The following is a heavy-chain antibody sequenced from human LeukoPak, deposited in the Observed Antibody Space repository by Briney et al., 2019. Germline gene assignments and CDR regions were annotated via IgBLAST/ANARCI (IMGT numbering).Heavy chain of an antibody. CDR2: IYYSGST. J-gene: IGHJ4*02. V-gene: IGHV4-59*01. CDR1: GGSISSYY. Sequence: PSETLSLTCTVSGGSISSYYWSWIRQPPGKGLEWIGYIYYSGSTNYNPSLKSRVTISVDTSKNQFSLKLSSVTAADTAVYYCARGTGYYDFEYWGQGTLVTVSS. CDR3: ARGTGYYDFEY. D-gene: IGHD3/OR15-3a*01.